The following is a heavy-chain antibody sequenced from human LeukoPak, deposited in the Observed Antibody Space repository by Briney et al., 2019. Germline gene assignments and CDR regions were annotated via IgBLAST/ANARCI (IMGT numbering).Heavy chain of an antibody. V-gene: IGHV4-34*01. CDR1: GGSFIGYY. Sequence: SETLSLTCAVYGGSFIGYYWRWIRQPPGKGLEWIGEVNHSGSSNYNPSLKSRVTFSLDTSKSQFSLTLRSATAADMAVYNCARGGKQCLEVTDKGFDYWGQGTLVTVSS. CDR2: VNHSGSS. D-gene: IGHD2-21*02. J-gene: IGHJ4*02. CDR3: ARGGKQCLEVTDKGFDY.